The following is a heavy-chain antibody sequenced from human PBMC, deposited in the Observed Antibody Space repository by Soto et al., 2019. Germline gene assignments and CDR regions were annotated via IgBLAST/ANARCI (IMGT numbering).Heavy chain of an antibody. CDR1: GFTFSNYA. J-gene: IGHJ4*02. Sequence: GGSLRLSCAASGFTFSNYAMHWVRQAPGKGLEWVAVISYDGSNKYYADSVKGRFTISRDNSKNTLYLQMNSLRAEDTAVYYCARDLAYYYDSSGYYFDYWGQGTLVTVS. CDR3: ARDLAYYYDSSGYYFDY. V-gene: IGHV3-30-3*01. CDR2: ISYDGSNK. D-gene: IGHD3-22*01.